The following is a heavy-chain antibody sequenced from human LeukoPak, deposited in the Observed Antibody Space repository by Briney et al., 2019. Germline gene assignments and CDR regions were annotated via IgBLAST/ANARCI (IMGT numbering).Heavy chain of an antibody. D-gene: IGHD4-11*01. V-gene: IGHV4-59*01. J-gene: IGHJ6*03. CDR3: ARYYSNYDAYYYYMDV. CDR2: IYYSGST. CDR1: GGSISSYY. Sequence: PSETLSLTCTVSGGSISSYYWSWIRQPPGKGLEWIGYIYYSGSTNYNPSLKSRVTISVDTSKNQFSLKLSSVTAADTAVYYCARYYSNYDAYYYYMDVWGKGTTVTVSS.